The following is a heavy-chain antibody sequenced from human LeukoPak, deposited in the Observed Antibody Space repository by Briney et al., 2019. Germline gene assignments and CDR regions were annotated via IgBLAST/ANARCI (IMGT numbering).Heavy chain of an antibody. Sequence: GGSLRLSCAASGFTFSSYAMSWVRQAPGKGLEWVSAISGSGGSTYYADSVKGRFTISRDNSKNTLYLQMNSLRAEDTAVYYCAEDKLEYSSSSADYWGQGTLVTVSS. V-gene: IGHV3-23*01. CDR1: GFTFSSYA. J-gene: IGHJ4*02. D-gene: IGHD6-6*01. CDR2: ISGSGGST. CDR3: AEDKLEYSSSSADY.